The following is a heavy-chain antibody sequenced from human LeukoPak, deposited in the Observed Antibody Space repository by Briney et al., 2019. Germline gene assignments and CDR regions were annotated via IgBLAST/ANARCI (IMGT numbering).Heavy chain of an antibody. J-gene: IGHJ4*02. CDR2: ITGSAGTT. CDR1: GFTFNNYA. V-gene: IGHV3-23*01. D-gene: IGHD2-15*01. CDR3: AKGSLAGGTCYTAVDY. Sequence: GGSLRLSCATSGFTFNNYAMTWVRQAPGQGLEWVSVITGSAGTTHYADSVKGRFTISRDNSKNTLYLQMNSLRAEDTAVYYCAKGSLAGGTCYTAVDYWGQGTLVTVSS.